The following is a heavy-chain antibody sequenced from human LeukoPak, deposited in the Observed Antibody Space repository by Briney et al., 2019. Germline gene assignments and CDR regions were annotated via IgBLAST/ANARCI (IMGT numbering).Heavy chain of an antibody. CDR2: IYYSGST. CDR3: ARGPGGDSVDY. Sequence: SETLSLTCTVSGGSISSYYWSWIRQPPGKGLGWIGYIYYSGSTNYNPSLKSRVTISVDTSKNQFSLKLSSVTAANTAVYYCARGPGGDSVDYWGQGTLVTVSS. CDR1: GGSISSYY. J-gene: IGHJ4*02. V-gene: IGHV4-59*01. D-gene: IGHD3-16*01.